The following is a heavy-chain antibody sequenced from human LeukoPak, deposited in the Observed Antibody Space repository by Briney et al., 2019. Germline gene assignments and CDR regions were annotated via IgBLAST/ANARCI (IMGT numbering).Heavy chain of an antibody. CDR2: INPDSGGT. J-gene: IGHJ4*02. V-gene: IGHV1-2*02. CDR3: ARDLRGLGDYFDY. D-gene: IGHD3/OR15-3a*01. Sequence: ASVKVTCKPSGYTFTGYYVHWARQAPGQGLEWMGWINPDSGGTNYAQNFQGRVTMTRDTSISTAYMELNRLRSDDTAVYYCARDLRGLGDYFDYWGQGTLATVSS. CDR1: GYTFTGYY.